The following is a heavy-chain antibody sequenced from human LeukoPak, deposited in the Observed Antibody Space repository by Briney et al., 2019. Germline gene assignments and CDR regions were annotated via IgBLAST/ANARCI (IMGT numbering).Heavy chain of an antibody. CDR2: ISGTGTYI. V-gene: IGHV3-21*01. D-gene: IGHD1-20*01. J-gene: IGHJ4*02. CDR1: GFTFSTYS. Sequence: PGGSLRLSCAASGFTFSTYSMTWVRQAPGKGLEWVSFISGTGTYIYYPDSVKGRSTISRDNAKSSLYLQMSSLRAEDTATYYCARITGTSEYFDSWGQGTLVTVSS. CDR3: ARITGTSEYFDS.